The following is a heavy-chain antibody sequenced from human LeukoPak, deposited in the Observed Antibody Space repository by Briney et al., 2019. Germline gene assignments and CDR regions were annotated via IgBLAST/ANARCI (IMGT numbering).Heavy chain of an antibody. J-gene: IGHJ4*02. CDR2: ISGSGGST. D-gene: IGHD3-22*01. Sequence: PGASLRLSCAASGFTFSSYAMSWVRQAPGKGLEWVSGISGSGGSTYYADSVKGRFTISRDNSKNTLYLQMNSLRAEDTAVYYCAKPPAYYYDSSGYSPFDCWGQGTLVTVSS. CDR3: AKPPAYYYDSSGYSPFDC. CDR1: GFTFSSYA. V-gene: IGHV3-23*01.